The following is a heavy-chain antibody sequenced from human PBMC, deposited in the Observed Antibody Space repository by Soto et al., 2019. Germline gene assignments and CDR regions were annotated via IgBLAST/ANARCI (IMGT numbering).Heavy chain of an antibody. CDR2: ISGSSGST. V-gene: IGHV3-23*01. CDR1: GFTFSSYA. CDR3: AKGGVQVFDY. D-gene: IGHD2-8*02. Sequence: EVQLLESGGGLVQPGGSLRLSCAASGFTFSSYAMSWVRQAPGKGLEWVSTISGSSGSTYYADSVKGRFTISRDNSKNTLYLQMNSLRAEDTAVFYCAKGGVQVFDYWGQGTLVTVSS. J-gene: IGHJ4*02.